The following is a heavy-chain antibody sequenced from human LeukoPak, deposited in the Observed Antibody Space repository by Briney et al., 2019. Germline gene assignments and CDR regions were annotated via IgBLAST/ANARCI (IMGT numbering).Heavy chain of an antibody. D-gene: IGHD1-26*01. CDR1: GFSFSGHW. CDR2: ISPTGSTT. CDR3: ARESGSYLQ. J-gene: IGHJ4*02. Sequence: GGSLRLSCIASGFSFSGHWMHWARQLPGKGLVWVSRISPTGSTTSYADSVKGRFTISRDKSKNTLYLQMTFLNVEDTAVYYCARESGSYLQWGQGTLVTVSS. V-gene: IGHV3-74*01.